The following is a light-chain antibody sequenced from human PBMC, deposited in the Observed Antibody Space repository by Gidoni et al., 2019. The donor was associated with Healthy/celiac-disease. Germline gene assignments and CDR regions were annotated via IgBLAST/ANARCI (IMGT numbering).Light chain of an antibody. CDR1: SGSIASNY. V-gene: IGLV6-57*02. CDR3: QSYDSSNWV. CDR2: EDN. Sequence: NFMLTQPHSVSESPGKTVTISCTGSSGSIASNYVQWYQQRSGRAPTTVIYEDNQRPSGVPDRFSGSIDSSSNSASLTISGLKTEDEADYYCQSYDSSNWVFGGGTKLTVL. J-gene: IGLJ3*02.